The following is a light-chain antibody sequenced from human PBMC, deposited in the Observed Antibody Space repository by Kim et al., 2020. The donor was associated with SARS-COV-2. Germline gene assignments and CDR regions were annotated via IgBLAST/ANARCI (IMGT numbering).Light chain of an antibody. J-gene: IGKJ4*01. Sequence: DIQMTQSPSSVSASIGDRVTITCRASQDISSWLAWYQRKPGKAPKLLIYAASTLQSGVPSRFSGSGSGTDFTLTISSLQPEDFATYSCQQGNTFPLTFGGGTKVDIK. CDR1: QDISSW. V-gene: IGKV1-12*01. CDR2: AAS. CDR3: QQGNTFPLT.